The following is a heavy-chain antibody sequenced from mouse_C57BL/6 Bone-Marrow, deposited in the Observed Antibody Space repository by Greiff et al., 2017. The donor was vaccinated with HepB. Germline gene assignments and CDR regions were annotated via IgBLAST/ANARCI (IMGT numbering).Heavy chain of an antibody. CDR2: INPYNGDT. CDR1: GYSFTGYF. Sequence: VQLQQSGPELVKPGDSVKISCKASGYSFTGYFMNWVMQSHGKSLEWIGRINPYNGDTFYNQKFKGKATFTVDKSSSTAHMELRSLTSEDSAVYYCARDYYGSSYHWYFDVWGTGTTVTVSS. J-gene: IGHJ1*03. V-gene: IGHV1-20*01. D-gene: IGHD1-1*01. CDR3: ARDYYGSSYHWYFDV.